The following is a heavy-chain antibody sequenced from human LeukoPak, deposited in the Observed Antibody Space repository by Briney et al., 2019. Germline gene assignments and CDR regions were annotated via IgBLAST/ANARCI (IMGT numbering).Heavy chain of an antibody. CDR2: INTNTGNP. Sequence: ASAKVSCKASGYTFTSYAMNWERQAPGQGLEWMGWINTNTGNPTYAQGFTGRFVFSLDTSVSTAYLQISSLKAEDTAVYYCASTMVRGVNDAFDIWGQGTMVTVSS. J-gene: IGHJ3*02. CDR3: ASTMVRGVNDAFDI. CDR1: GYTFTSYA. D-gene: IGHD3-10*01. V-gene: IGHV7-4-1*02.